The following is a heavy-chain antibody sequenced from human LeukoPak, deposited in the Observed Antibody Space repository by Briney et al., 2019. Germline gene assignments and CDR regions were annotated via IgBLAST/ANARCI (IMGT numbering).Heavy chain of an antibody. D-gene: IGHD6-13*01. V-gene: IGHV3-23*01. CDR1: GFTFSSYA. Sequence: GGSLRLSCAASGFTFSSYAMTWVRLAPGKGLVWISSINTSGGSTYYEDSVKGRFTISRDNSKNTLYLQMNSLRAEDTAVYYCAKPHYNSWTPFDYWGQGTLVTVSS. CDR3: AKPHYNSWTPFDY. CDR2: INTSGGST. J-gene: IGHJ4*02.